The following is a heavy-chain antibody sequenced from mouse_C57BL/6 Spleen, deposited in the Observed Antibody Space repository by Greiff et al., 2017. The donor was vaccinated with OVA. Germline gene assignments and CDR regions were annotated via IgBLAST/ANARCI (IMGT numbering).Heavy chain of an antibody. J-gene: IGHJ4*01. CDR2: INPYNGGT. CDR3: ARGDYDGYWYAMDY. V-gene: IGHV1-19*01. D-gene: IGHD2-3*01. Sequence: EVKLMESGPVLVKPGASVKMSCKASGYTFTDYYMNWVKQSHGKSLEWIGVINPYNGGTSYNQKFKGKATLTVDKSSSTAYMELNSLTSEDSAVYYCARGDYDGYWYAMDYWGQGTSVTVSS. CDR1: GYTFTDYY.